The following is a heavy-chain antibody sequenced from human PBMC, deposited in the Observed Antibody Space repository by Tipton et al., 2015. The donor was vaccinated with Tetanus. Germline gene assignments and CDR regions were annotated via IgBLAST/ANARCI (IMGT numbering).Heavy chain of an antibody. Sequence: QLVQSGAEVKKPGASVKVSCKTSGYTFTNYGITWVREAPGQGLEWVGWISPYSGHTDYAQSLQGRVSMTTDTSTNTAYLELRSLRSDDTAMYYCAGGSCTNRGVCFGYYLDYWGQGTLLTVSS. J-gene: IGHJ4*02. V-gene: IGHV1-18*01. CDR2: ISPYSGHT. CDR3: AGGSCTNRGVCFGYYLDY. D-gene: IGHD2-8*01. CDR1: GYTFTNYG.